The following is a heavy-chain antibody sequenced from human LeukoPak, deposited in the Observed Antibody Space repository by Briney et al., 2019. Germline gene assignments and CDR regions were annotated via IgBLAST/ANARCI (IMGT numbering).Heavy chain of an antibody. CDR1: GGTFSSYA. Sequence: ASVKVSCKASGGTFSSYAISWVRQAPGQGLEWMGGVIPIFGTANYAQKFQGRVTITTDESTSTVYMELSSLRSEDTAVYYCAAIAAAEGNWFDPWGQGTLVTVSS. CDR3: AAIAAAEGNWFDP. V-gene: IGHV1-69*05. CDR2: VIPIFGTA. D-gene: IGHD6-13*01. J-gene: IGHJ5*02.